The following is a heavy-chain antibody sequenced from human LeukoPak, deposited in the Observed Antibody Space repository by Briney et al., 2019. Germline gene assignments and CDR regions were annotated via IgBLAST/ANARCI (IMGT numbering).Heavy chain of an antibody. V-gene: IGHV1-69*05. J-gene: IGHJ5*02. CDR1: GGTFSSYA. Sequence: SVKVSCKASGGTFSSYAISWVRQAPGQGLEWMGGIIPIFGTANYAQKFQGRVTITTDESTSTAYMELSSLRSEDTAVYYCARGRGYSYGRYNWFDPWGQGTLVTVSS. D-gene: IGHD5-18*01. CDR2: IIPIFGTA. CDR3: ARGRGYSYGRYNWFDP.